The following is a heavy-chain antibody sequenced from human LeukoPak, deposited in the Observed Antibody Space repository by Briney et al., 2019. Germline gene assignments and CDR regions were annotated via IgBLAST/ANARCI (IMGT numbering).Heavy chain of an antibody. V-gene: IGHV1-46*01. D-gene: IGHD6-13*01. CDR1: GYTFTSYY. Sequence: ASVNVSCKASGYTFTSYYMHWVRQAPGQGREWLGIINPSRCSTSYAQKFQGRVTMTRDTSTSTVYMELSSLRSEDTAVYYCARDYSKGAAAATRYYYYYGMDVWGKGTTVTVSS. J-gene: IGHJ6*04. CDR2: INPSRCST. CDR3: ARDYSKGAAAATRYYYYYGMDV.